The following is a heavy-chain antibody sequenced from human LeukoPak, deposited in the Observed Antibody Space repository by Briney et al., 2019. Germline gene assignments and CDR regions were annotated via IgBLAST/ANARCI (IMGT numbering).Heavy chain of an antibody. Sequence: SETLSLTCAVYVGSFSGYHWSWIRQPPGKGLEWVGEINHSGSTNYNPSLKSRVTISVDTSKNQFSLKLSSVTAADTAVYYCARGTYLHRGSSSSWYDYWGQGSLVTVSS. CDR3: ARGTYLHRGSSSSWYDY. CDR2: INHSGST. CDR1: VGSFSGYH. V-gene: IGHV4-34*01. J-gene: IGHJ4*02. D-gene: IGHD6-13*01.